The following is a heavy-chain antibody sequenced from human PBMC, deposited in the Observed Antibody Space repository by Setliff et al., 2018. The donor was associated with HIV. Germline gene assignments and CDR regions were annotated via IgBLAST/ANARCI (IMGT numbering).Heavy chain of an antibody. D-gene: IGHD5-12*01. V-gene: IGHV4-34*01. J-gene: IGHJ4*02. CDR1: GGSIRNGLYH. Sequence: SETLSLTCTVSGGSIRNGLYHWTWIRQPPGRGLEWIGEISHSGSTNYNPSLKSRVTLSIDTSKNQFSLKLTSVTAADTAVYYCARSYPSRGPLPEDYWSQGTLVTVSS. CDR2: ISHSGST. CDR3: ARSYPSRGPLPEDY.